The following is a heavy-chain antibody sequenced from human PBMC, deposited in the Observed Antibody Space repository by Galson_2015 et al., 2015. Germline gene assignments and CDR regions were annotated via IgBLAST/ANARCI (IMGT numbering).Heavy chain of an antibody. CDR2: ISSSSSYI. D-gene: IGHD6-19*01. J-gene: IGHJ3*02. Sequence: SLRLSCAASGFTFSSYSMNWVRQAPGKGLEWVSSISSSSSYIYYADSVKGRFTISRDNAKNSLYLQMNSLRAEDTAVYYCARGEGSGWYAFDIWGQGTMVTVSP. CDR3: ARGEGSGWYAFDI. V-gene: IGHV3-21*01. CDR1: GFTFSSYS.